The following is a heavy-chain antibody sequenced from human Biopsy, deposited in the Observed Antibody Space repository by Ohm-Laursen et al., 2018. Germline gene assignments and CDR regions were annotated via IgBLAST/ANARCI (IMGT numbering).Heavy chain of an antibody. V-gene: IGHV4-39*01. CDR1: GGSISSGSNY. Sequence: GTLSLTCTVFGGSISSGSNYWAWIRQPPGKGLEWIGSVYHSGTTYYSPSLKSRVTISVDTSKNQLSLKVTSVTAADTAAYYCARHDGNGPFALDSWGQGTLVTVSS. CDR3: ARHDGNGPFALDS. D-gene: IGHD5-24*01. CDR2: VYHSGTT. J-gene: IGHJ4*02.